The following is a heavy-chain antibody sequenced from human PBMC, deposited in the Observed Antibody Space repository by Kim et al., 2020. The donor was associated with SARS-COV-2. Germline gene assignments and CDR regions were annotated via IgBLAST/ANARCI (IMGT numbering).Heavy chain of an antibody. J-gene: IGHJ4*02. CDR2: IWHDGSNK. CDR1: GFSFSGYG. Sequence: GGSLRLSCVASGFSFSGYGMHWVRQAPGKGLEWVAVIWHDGSNKFYVDSVKGRFTISRVNSKNTLFLQMNSLRTEDTGVYHCARDRNIGSSYFDYWGQGTLATVSS. CDR3: ARDRNIGSSYFDY. D-gene: IGHD5-12*01. V-gene: IGHV3-33*01.